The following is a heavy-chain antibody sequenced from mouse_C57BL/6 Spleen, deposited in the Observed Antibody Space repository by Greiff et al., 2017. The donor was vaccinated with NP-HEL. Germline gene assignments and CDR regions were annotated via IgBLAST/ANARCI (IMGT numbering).Heavy chain of an antibody. J-gene: IGHJ4*01. CDR3: ALYDYDSLYAMDY. CDR2: IYPRSGNT. Sequence: QVQLQQPGAELARPGASVKLSCKASGYTFTSYGISWVKQRTRQGLEWIGEIYPRSGNTYYNEKFKGKATLTADKSSSTAYMELRSLTSEDSAVYFCALYDYDSLYAMDYWGQGTSVTVSS. CDR1: GYTFTSYG. V-gene: IGHV1-81*01. D-gene: IGHD2-4*01.